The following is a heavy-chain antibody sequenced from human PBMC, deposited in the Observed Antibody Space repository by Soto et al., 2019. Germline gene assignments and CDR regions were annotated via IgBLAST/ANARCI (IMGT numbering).Heavy chain of an antibody. V-gene: IGHV1-69*13. CDR3: ARERYSSGWYSDY. D-gene: IGHD6-19*01. J-gene: IGHJ4*02. CDR1: GGTFSSYA. Sequence: ASVKVSCKASGGTFSSYAISWVRQAPGQGLEWMGGIIPILGTANYAQKFQGRVTITADESTSTAYMELSSLRSEDTAVYYCARERYSSGWYSDYCGQGPLVTVYS. CDR2: IIPILGTA.